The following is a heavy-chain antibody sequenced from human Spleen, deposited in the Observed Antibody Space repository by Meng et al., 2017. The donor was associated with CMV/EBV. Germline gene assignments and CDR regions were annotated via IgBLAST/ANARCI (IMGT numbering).Heavy chain of an antibody. CDR3: ARRAGTSFPFDY. D-gene: IGHD6-6*01. V-gene: IGHV1-69*02. J-gene: IGHJ4*02. CDR1: GDTFSSYT. CDR2: TVPILDVA. Sequence: KISCAASGDTFSSYTFSWVRQAPGQGLEWVGRTVPILDVANYAQKFQGRVTITTDESTSTAYMELSSLTSEDTAVYYCARRAGTSFPFDYWGQGTLVTVSS.